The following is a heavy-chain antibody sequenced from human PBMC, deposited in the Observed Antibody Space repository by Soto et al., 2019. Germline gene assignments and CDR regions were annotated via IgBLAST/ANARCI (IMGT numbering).Heavy chain of an antibody. J-gene: IGHJ4*02. V-gene: IGHV3-30-3*01. CDR2: ISYDGSNK. D-gene: IGHD1-26*01. CDR1: GFTFSSYA. Sequence: ESGGGVVQPGRSLRLSCAASGFTFSSYAMHWVRQAPGKGLEWVAVISYDGSNKYYADSVKGRFTISRDNSKNTLYLQMNSLRAEDTAVYYCARVIVGAQRIYFDYWGQGTLVTVSS. CDR3: ARVIVGAQRIYFDY.